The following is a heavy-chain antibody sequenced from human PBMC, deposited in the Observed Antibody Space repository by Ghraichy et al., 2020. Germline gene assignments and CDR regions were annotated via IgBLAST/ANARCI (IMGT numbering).Heavy chain of an antibody. CDR2: IKQDGSEK. V-gene: IGHV3-7*03. CDR3: ARESFSSAHYYYYGMDV. CDR1: GFTFSSYW. D-gene: IGHD6-25*01. Sequence: GSLRLSCAASGFTFSSYWMSWVRQAPGKGLEWVANIKQDGSEKYYVDSVKGRFTISRDNAKNSLYLQMNSLRAEDTAVYYCARESFSSAHYYYYGMDVWGQGTTVTVSS. J-gene: IGHJ6*02.